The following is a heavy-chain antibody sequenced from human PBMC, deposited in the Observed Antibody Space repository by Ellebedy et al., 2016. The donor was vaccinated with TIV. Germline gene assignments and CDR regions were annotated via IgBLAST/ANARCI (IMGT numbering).Heavy chain of an antibody. CDR2: TYYRSEWLN. J-gene: IGHJ6*02. CDR1: GDSVSGNSVA. CDR3: ASGYGLDV. V-gene: IGHV6-1*01. Sequence: SETLSLXXAISGDSVSGNSVAWSWIRQSPSRGLEWLGRTYYRSEWLNDYAGSVKSRITIDPDTSKNQFSLQLTSLTPEDTAIYYCASGYGLDVWGQGTTVIVSS.